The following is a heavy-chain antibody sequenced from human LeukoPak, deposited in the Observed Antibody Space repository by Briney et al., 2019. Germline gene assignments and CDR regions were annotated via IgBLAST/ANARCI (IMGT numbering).Heavy chain of an antibody. J-gene: IGHJ6*03. CDR1: GYTFTSYG. CDR3: ARTHSSGWYSVGYYYMDV. CDR2: ISAYNGNT. D-gene: IGHD6-19*01. Sequence: AASVKVSCKASGYTFTSYGISWVRQAPGQGLEWMGWISAYNGNTNYAQKLQGRVTMTTDTSTSTAYMELRSLRSDDTAVYYCARTHSSGWYSVGYYYMDVWGKGTTVTVSS. V-gene: IGHV1-18*01.